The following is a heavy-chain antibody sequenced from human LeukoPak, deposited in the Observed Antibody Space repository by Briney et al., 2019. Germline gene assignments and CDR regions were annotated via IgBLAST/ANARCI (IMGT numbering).Heavy chain of an antibody. Sequence: GGSLRLSCAASGFTFSSYAMSWVRQAPGKGLEWVSAISGSGGSTYYADSVKGRFTISRDNSKNTLYLQMNSLRAEDTAVYYCGKVRYDFWSGYYPFDYWGQGTLVTVSS. CDR1: GFTFSSYA. D-gene: IGHD3-3*01. V-gene: IGHV3-23*01. J-gene: IGHJ4*02. CDR3: GKVRYDFWSGYYPFDY. CDR2: ISGSGGST.